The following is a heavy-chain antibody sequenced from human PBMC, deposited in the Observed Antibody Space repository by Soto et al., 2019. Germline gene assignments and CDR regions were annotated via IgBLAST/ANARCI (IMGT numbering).Heavy chain of an antibody. V-gene: IGHV1-18*01. D-gene: IGHD3-3*01. J-gene: IGHJ6*03. CDR2: SSTYNGNI. Sequence: QAQLVQSGAEMKKPGASVKVSCKASGYTLSNYGISWVRQAPGQGLEWMGWSSTYNGNIKYAKKFQGRVTMTTDTSTSTAYMELRSLRSYDTAVYYCVRDHHDFSSDYHYYHMDVWGKGTTVTVSS. CDR3: VRDHHDFSSDYHYYHMDV. CDR1: GYTLSNYG.